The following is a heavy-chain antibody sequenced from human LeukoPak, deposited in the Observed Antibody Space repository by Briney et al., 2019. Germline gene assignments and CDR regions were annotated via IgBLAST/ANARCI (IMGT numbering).Heavy chain of an antibody. V-gene: IGHV1-2*02. CDR3: ARAITMIVVVPNY. CDR2: INPNSGGT. J-gene: IGHJ4*02. CDR1: GGTFSSYA. D-gene: IGHD3-22*01. Sequence: ASVKVSCKASGGTFSSYAISWVRQAPGQGLEWMGWINPNSGGTNYAQKFQGRVTMTRDTSISTAYMELSRLRSDDTAVYYCARAITMIVVVPNYWGQGTLVTVSS.